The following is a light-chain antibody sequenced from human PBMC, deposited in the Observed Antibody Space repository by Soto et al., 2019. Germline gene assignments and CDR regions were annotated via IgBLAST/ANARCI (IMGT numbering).Light chain of an antibody. V-gene: IGKV1-39*01. CDR3: QQSYYIPWT. Sequence: DIQMTQSPASLSASVGDTVTITCRGGQSINTFLSWYRHKPGKAPELLIYDASTLQIGVPSRFSGSGYGTEFTLTISSLQSEDFATYYCQQSYYIPWTFGQGTKVEVK. CDR1: QSINTF. CDR2: DAS. J-gene: IGKJ1*01.